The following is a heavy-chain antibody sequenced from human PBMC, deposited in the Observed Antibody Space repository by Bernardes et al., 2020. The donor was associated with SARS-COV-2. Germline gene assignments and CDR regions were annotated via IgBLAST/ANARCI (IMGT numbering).Heavy chain of an antibody. CDR2: SSAYNGNT. D-gene: IGHD3-16*02. CDR1: GYTFTSYG. V-gene: IGHV1-18*01. Sequence: VKVTRKASGYTFTSYGSSWVRQAPGQEREWMGWSSAYNGNTNYAQKLQGRVTMTTDTSTSTAYMELRSLRSDDTAVYYWARENRRITFGGVTVINDYLGPGSLVSISS. J-gene: IGHJ4*02. CDR3: ARENRRITFGGVTVINDY.